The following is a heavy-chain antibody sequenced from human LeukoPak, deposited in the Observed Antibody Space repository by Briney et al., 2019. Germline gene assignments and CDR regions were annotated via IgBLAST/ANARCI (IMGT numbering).Heavy chain of an antibody. D-gene: IGHD4-11*01. V-gene: IGHV3-23*01. Sequence: GGSLRLSCAASGFTFSNYAMSWVRQAPGKGLEWVSAISGSGGSTYYADSVKGRFTISRDNSKNTLYLQMNSLRAEDTAVYYCAKSGRLQLLEPFDYWGQGTLVTVSS. CDR2: ISGSGGST. CDR3: AKSGRLQLLEPFDY. J-gene: IGHJ4*02. CDR1: GFTFSNYA.